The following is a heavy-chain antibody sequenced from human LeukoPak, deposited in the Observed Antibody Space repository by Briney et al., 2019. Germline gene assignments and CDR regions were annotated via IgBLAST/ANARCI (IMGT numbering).Heavy chain of an antibody. CDR1: GGSISSYY. CDR2: IYYSGST. J-gene: IGHJ4*02. CDR3: AYTDSSGWYLFDY. Sequence: SETLSLTCTVSGGSISSYYWGWIRQPPGKGLEWIGSIYYSGSTYYNPSLKSRVTISVDTSKNQFSLKLSSVTAADTAVYYCAYTDSSGWYLFDYWGQGTLVTVSS. D-gene: IGHD6-19*01. V-gene: IGHV4-39*01.